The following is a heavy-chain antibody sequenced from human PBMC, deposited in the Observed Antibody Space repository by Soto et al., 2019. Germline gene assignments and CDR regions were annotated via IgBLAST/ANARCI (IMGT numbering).Heavy chain of an antibody. V-gene: IGHV1-2*04. Sequence: QVQLVQSGAEVKKPGASVKVSCKASGYTFTGYYMHWVRQAPGQGLEWMGWINPNSGGTNYAQKFQGWVTMTRDTSSSTAYMELSRLRSDDTAVYYCACVWSRGAYAFDIWGQGTMVTVSS. J-gene: IGHJ3*02. D-gene: IGHD3-10*01. CDR3: ACVWSRGAYAFDI. CDR2: INPNSGGT. CDR1: GYTFTGYY.